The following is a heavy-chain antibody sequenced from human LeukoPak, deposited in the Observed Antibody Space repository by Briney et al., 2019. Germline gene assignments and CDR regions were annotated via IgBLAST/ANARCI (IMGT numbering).Heavy chain of an antibody. CDR1: GFTFSSYG. Sequence: GGSLRLSCAASGFTFSSYGMHWVRQAPGKGLEWVAFIRHDGNNKYYADSVKGRFTISRDNSKNTLCLQMNSLRAEDTALYYCAKDGSLYSSSWYLDYWGQGTLVTVSS. CDR2: IRHDGNNK. V-gene: IGHV3-30*02. CDR3: AKDGSLYSSSWYLDY. J-gene: IGHJ4*02. D-gene: IGHD6-13*01.